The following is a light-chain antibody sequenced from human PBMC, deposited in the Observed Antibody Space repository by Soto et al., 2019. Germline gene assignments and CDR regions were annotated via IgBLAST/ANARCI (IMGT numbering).Light chain of an antibody. V-gene: IGLV2-11*01. Sequence: QSVLTQPRSMSGSPGQSVTISCAGTSSDLGGYNYVSWYQQHPDKAPKLMIYDVSKRPSGVPDRFSGSKSGNTASLTISGLQAEDEADYYCCSYAGSYPYVFGTGTKLTVL. CDR1: SSDLGGYNY. CDR2: DVS. J-gene: IGLJ1*01. CDR3: CSYAGSYPYV.